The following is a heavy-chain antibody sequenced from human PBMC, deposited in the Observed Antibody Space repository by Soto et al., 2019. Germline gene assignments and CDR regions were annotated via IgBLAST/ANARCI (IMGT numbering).Heavy chain of an antibody. D-gene: IGHD3-22*01. CDR3: ARETYYYDSSGYFTYYFDY. Sequence: PSETLSLTCTVSGGSISSGGYYWSWIRQHPGKGPEWIGYIYYSGSTYYNPSLKSRVTISVDTSKNQFSLKLSSVTAADTAVYYCARETYYYDSSGYFTYYFDYWGQGTLVTVSS. CDR1: GGSISSGGYY. CDR2: IYYSGST. J-gene: IGHJ4*02. V-gene: IGHV4-31*03.